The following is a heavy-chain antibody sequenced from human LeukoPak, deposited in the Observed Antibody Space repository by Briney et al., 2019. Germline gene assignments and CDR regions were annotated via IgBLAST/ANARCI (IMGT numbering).Heavy chain of an antibody. CDR1: GGPFSGYY. CDR3: AREPRGYSLMGDAFDI. Sequence: SETPSLTCAVYGGPFSGYYWSWIRQPPGKGLEWIGEINHSGSTNYNPSLKSRVTISVDTSKNQFSLKLSSVTAADTAVYYCAREPRGYSLMGDAFDIWGQGTMVTVSS. CDR2: INHSGST. J-gene: IGHJ3*02. D-gene: IGHD5-18*01. V-gene: IGHV4-34*01.